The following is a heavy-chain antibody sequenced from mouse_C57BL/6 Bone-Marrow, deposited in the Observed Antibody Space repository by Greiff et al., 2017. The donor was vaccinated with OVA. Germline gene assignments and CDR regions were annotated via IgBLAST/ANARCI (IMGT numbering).Heavy chain of an antibody. CDR3: TTDTTVVYFDY. D-gene: IGHD1-1*01. Sequence: DVKLQESGAELVRPGASVKLSCTASGFNIKDDYMHWVKQRPEQGLEWIGWIDPENGDTEYASKFQGKATITADTSSNTAYLQLSSLTSEDTAVYYCTTDTTVVYFDYWGQGTTLTVSS. J-gene: IGHJ2*01. CDR1: GFNIKDDY. V-gene: IGHV14-4*01. CDR2: IDPENGDT.